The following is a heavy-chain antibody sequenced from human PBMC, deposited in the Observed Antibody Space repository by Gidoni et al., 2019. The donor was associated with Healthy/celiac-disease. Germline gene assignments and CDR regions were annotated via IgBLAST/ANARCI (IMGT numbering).Heavy chain of an antibody. Sequence: QVQLVESGGGVVQPGRSLRLSCAASGFTFSSSAMHWVRLAPGKGLEWVAVISYDGSNKYYADSVKGRFTISRDNSKNTLYLQMNSLRAEDTAVYYCARDGAYYDSSGYYYERGDSFDIWGQGTMVTVSS. CDR1: GFTFSSSA. CDR3: ARDGAYYDSSGYYYERGDSFDI. J-gene: IGHJ3*02. D-gene: IGHD3-22*01. CDR2: ISYDGSNK. V-gene: IGHV3-30-3*01.